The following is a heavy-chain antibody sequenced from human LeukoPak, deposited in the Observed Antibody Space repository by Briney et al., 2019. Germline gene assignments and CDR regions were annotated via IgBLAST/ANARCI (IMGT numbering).Heavy chain of an antibody. V-gene: IGHV4-59*12. D-gene: IGHD5-18*01. CDR1: GGSISSYY. J-gene: IGHJ6*03. Sequence: SEALSLTCTVSGGSISSYYWSWIRQSPGKGLEWIGYIYYDGSTNYNPSLRGRVTISVDTPKNQFSLKLSSVTAAETAVYYCAREGRYRYGYNEYHLYMDIWGKGTTVTVSS. CDR3: AREGRYRYGYNEYHLYMDI. CDR2: IYYDGST.